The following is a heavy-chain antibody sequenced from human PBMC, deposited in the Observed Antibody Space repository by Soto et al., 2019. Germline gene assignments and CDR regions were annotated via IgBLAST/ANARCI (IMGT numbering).Heavy chain of an antibody. CDR3: GRVASADRGWDV. J-gene: IGHJ6*02. Sequence: EVQLVESGGGLVQPGGSLRLSCAASGFTFSSYWMSWVRQAPVKGLEWVGNIKQDGSEKNYVDFVGGRFTISRDKDENRLELQMTRLRAEDTAVYYCGRVASADRGWDVLGQGTTVVVSS. CDR1: GFTFSSYW. V-gene: IGHV3-7*01. CDR2: IKQDGSEK. D-gene: IGHD6-13*01.